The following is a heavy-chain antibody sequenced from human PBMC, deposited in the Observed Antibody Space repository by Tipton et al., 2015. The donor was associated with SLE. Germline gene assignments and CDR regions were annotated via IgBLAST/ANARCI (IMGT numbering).Heavy chain of an antibody. CDR3: AKALDDVVSPFSGAFDS. Sequence: SLRLSCAASGFTFSTYGVHWVRQAPGKGLEWVAFMRYDGSDRHYSDSVKGRFIMSRDNSKNTVFMHMNSLRPEDTAVYYCAKALDDVVSPFSGAFDSWGQGTAVTVSS. V-gene: IGHV3-30*02. CDR1: GFTFSTYG. J-gene: IGHJ3*02. D-gene: IGHD5/OR15-5a*01. CDR2: MRYDGSDR.